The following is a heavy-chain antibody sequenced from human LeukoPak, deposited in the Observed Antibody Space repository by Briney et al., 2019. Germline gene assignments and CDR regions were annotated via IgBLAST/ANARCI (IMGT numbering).Heavy chain of an antibody. CDR3: APGVVVMGNY. Sequence: ASVKVSCKASGYTFTNYYIHWVRQAPGQGLECMGIINPSGGSTSYAQKFQGRVTMTRDMSTSTAYMKLSRLRSDDTAVYYCAPGVVVMGNYWGQGTLVTVSS. V-gene: IGHV1-46*01. CDR2: INPSGGST. D-gene: IGHD3-22*01. CDR1: GYTFTNYY. J-gene: IGHJ4*02.